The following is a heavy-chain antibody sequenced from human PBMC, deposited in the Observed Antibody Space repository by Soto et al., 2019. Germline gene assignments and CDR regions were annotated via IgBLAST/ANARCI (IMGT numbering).Heavy chain of an antibody. Sequence: GGSLRLSCAASGFTFSSYAMSWVRQAPGKGLEWVSAISGSGGSTYYADSGKGRFTISRDNSKNTLYLQMNSLRAEDTAVYYCAKVDYDYIWGSLNYFDYWGQGTLVTVSS. J-gene: IGHJ4*02. CDR3: AKVDYDYIWGSLNYFDY. CDR1: GFTFSSYA. V-gene: IGHV3-23*01. D-gene: IGHD3-16*01. CDR2: ISGSGGST.